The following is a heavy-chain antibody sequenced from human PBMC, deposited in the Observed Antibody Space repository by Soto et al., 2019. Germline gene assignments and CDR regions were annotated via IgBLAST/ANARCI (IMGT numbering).Heavy chain of an antibody. Sequence: PSETLSLTCTVSGGSISSYYWSWIRQPPGKGLEWIGYIYYSGSTNYNPSLKSRVTISVDTSKNQFSLKLSSVTAADTAVYYCARVWGTYDSSGYYYGYFDYWGQGTLVTVSS. V-gene: IGHV4-59*01. D-gene: IGHD3-22*01. J-gene: IGHJ4*02. CDR1: GGSISSYY. CDR3: ARVWGTYDSSGYYYGYFDY. CDR2: IYYSGST.